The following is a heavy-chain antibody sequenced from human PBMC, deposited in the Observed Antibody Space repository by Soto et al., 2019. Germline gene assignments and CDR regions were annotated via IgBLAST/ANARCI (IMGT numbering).Heavy chain of an antibody. D-gene: IGHD6-13*01. CDR2: ISTYSGDT. Sequence: QVHLVQSGVEVKTPGASVKVSCQASGYTFFTYDISWVRQAPGQGLEWMGWISTYSGDTKYAQKFQGRVTMTTDTSTTTAYLELRSLRSDDTAIYYCVRSWAYWGRGTVVTVSS. J-gene: IGHJ4*02. CDR1: GYTFFTYD. CDR3: VRSWAY. V-gene: IGHV1-18*01.